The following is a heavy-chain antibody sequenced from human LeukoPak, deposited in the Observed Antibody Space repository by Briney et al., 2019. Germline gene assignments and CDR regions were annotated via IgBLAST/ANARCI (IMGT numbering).Heavy chain of an antibody. CDR3: AKERGYSYGTFDY. D-gene: IGHD5-18*01. V-gene: IGHV3-23*01. J-gene: IGHJ4*02. CDR1: GFTFSSYA. CDR2: ISDSGGST. Sequence: GALRLSCAASGFTFSSYAMSWVRQAPGKGLEWVSAISDSGGSTYYADSVKGRFTISRDNSKNTVYLQMNSLRAEDTAVYHCAKERGYSYGTFDYWGQGTLVTVSS.